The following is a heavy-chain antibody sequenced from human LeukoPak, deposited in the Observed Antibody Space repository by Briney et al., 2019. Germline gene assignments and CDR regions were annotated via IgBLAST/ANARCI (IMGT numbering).Heavy chain of an antibody. CDR1: GASISNYY. D-gene: IGHD3-3*01. CDR2: IYDSGST. Sequence: SETLSLTCTVSGASISNYYWSWVRQPPGKGLEWIGYIYDSGSTDYNPSLKSRVTISVDRSKNQFSLKLSSVTAADTAVYYCSLLEWWFDPWGQGTLVTVSS. J-gene: IGHJ5*02. V-gene: IGHV4-59*12. CDR3: SLLEWWFDP.